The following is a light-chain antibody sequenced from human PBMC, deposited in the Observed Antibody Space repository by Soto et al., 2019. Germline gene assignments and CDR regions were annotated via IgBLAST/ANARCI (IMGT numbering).Light chain of an antibody. CDR2: EVV. J-gene: IGLJ1*01. Sequence: QSALTQPPSASGSPGQSVTISCTGTKNDIGVYDFVSWYQHHPGKAPRLIIYEVVQRPSGVPDRFSGSKSGNTASLTVSGLQAAPEADHFCKSYARSNTYVFGSGTKV. CDR1: KNDIGVYDF. V-gene: IGLV2-8*01. CDR3: KSYARSNTYV.